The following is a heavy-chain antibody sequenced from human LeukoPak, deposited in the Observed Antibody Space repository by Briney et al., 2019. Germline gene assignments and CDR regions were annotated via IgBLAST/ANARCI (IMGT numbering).Heavy chain of an antibody. CDR3: ARDGYSDFWSGYSRADSFYYMDV. Sequence: SETLSLTCTVSGYSISSGYYWGWIRQPPGKWLEWIGSIYHRGSTYYNPSLKSRVTISVDTSNNQFSLKLSSVTAAETAVYYCARDGYSDFWSGYSRADSFYYMDVWGKGTTVTVS. CDR2: IYHRGST. V-gene: IGHV4-38-2*02. J-gene: IGHJ6*03. CDR1: GYSISSGYY. D-gene: IGHD3-3*01.